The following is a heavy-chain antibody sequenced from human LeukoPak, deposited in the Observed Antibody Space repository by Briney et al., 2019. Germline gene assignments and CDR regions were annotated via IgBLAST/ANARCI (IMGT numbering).Heavy chain of an antibody. CDR3: ESREYSSGWDLVY. J-gene: IGHJ4*02. V-gene: IGHV4-39*01. CDR2: IYYSGST. D-gene: IGHD6-19*01. CDR1: GGSISSSSYY. Sequence: SETLSLTCTVSGGSISSSSYYWGWIRQPPGKGLEWIGSIYYSGSTYYNPSLKSRVTISVDTSKNQFSLKLSSVTAADTAVYYCESREYSSGWDLVYWGQGTLVTVSS.